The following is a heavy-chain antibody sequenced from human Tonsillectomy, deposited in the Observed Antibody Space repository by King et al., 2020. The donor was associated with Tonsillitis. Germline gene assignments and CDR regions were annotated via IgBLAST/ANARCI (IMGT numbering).Heavy chain of an antibody. D-gene: IGHD2-21*02. CDR3: ARPRHCGGDCYSHYYFDY. CDR1: GYSFTSYW. V-gene: IGHV5-51*01. CDR2: IYPGDSYT. J-gene: IGHJ4*02. Sequence: QLVQSGAEVKKPGESLKISCKGSGYSFTSYWIGWVRQMPGKSLEWMGIIYPGDSYTRYSPSFQGQVTLSADKSIRTAYLQWSSLKASDTAMYYCARPRHCGGDCYSHYYFDYWGQGTLVTVSS.